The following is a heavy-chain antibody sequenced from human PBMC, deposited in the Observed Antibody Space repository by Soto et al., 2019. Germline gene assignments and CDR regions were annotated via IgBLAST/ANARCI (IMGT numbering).Heavy chain of an antibody. CDR1: GGSISSGDYY. CDR3: ARSGTNRWYRAIADY. Sequence: QVQLQESGPGLVKPSQTLSRTCTVSGGSISSGDYYWSWIRQPPGNGLEWIGYIYYSGSTYYNPSLKSRVTISLDTTKNQFSLKLSSVTAADTAVYYCARSGTNRWYRAIADYLGKRTLVTVYS. J-gene: IGHJ4*02. CDR2: IYYSGST. V-gene: IGHV4-30-4*01. D-gene: IGHD2-15*01.